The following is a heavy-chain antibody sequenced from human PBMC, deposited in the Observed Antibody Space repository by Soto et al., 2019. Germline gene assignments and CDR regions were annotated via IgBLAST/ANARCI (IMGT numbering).Heavy chain of an antibody. CDR2: MNPKSGNT. J-gene: IGHJ6*02. Sequence: ASVKVSCKATGYTFTSADINWVRQAPGQGLEWMGWMNPKSGNTGYAQEFQGRVTMTSSTSTSSAYMELSGLKSEDTATYYCARGLNVLGLAPGSRGYYGMDLWGQGTTVTVSS. V-gene: IGHV1-8*01. CDR3: ARGLNVLGLAPGSRGYYGMDL. CDR1: GYTFTSAD. D-gene: IGHD2-8*02.